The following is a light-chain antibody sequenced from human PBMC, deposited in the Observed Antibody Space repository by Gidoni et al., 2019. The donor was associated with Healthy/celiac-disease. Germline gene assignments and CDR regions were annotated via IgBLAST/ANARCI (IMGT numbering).Light chain of an antibody. J-gene: IGKJ4*01. Sequence: DIQMTQSPSTLSASVGDRVTITCRASQGISSWLAWYQQKPGKAPKLLIYDASSLESGVPSRFSGSGSGTEFTLTISSLQPDDFATYYCQQYNSYSQTFGGGTKVEIK. V-gene: IGKV1-5*01. CDR3: QQYNSYSQT. CDR2: DAS. CDR1: QGISSW.